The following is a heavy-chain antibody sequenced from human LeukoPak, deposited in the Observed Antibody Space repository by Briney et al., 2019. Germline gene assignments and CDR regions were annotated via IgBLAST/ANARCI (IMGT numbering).Heavy chain of an antibody. J-gene: IGHJ3*02. CDR3: ATDPGEWEPI. V-gene: IGHV3-15*01. CDR2: IKSKTDGGTS. D-gene: IGHD1-26*01. CDR1: GLTFSNAW. Sequence: GGSLRLSCATSGLTFSNAWMSWFRQAPGKGLEWVGRIKSKTDGGTSDYAAPVQGRFTISRDDSKNTLYLQMNSLKIEDTAVYYCATDPGEWEPIWGQGTMVTVSS.